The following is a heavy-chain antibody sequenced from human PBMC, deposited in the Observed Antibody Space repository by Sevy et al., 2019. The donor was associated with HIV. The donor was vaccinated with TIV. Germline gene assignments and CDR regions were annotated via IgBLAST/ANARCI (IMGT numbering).Heavy chain of an antibody. CDR1: GGTCSSSA. D-gene: IGHD6-19*01. Sequence: KISCKASGGTCSSSAISWVRQAPGQGLEWMGGIFPIFATANYAQKFQGRLTITADESTCTAYMELSSLRSDDTAVYYCTSGLAVSVDYWGQGTLVTVSS. J-gene: IGHJ4*02. CDR3: TSGLAVSVDY. CDR2: IFPIFATA. V-gene: IGHV1-69*01.